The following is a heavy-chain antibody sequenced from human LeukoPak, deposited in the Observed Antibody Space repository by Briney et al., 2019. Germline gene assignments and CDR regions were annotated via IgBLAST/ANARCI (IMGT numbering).Heavy chain of an antibody. V-gene: IGHV3-23*01. CDR1: GFTFSSYA. D-gene: IGHD3-10*01. J-gene: IGHJ6*02. CDR3: AKDLGSGSYSRGGYYYYYYGMDV. Sequence: PGGSLRLSCAASGFTFSSYAMSWVRQAPGKGLEWVSAISGSGGSTYYADSVKGRFTISRDNSKNTLYLQMNSLRAEDTAVYYCAKDLGSGSYSRGGYYYYYYGMDVWGQGTTVTVSS. CDR2: ISGSGGST.